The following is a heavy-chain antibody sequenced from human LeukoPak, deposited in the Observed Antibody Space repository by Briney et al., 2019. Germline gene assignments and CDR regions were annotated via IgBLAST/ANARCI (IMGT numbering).Heavy chain of an antibody. J-gene: IGHJ3*02. V-gene: IGHV3-23*01. D-gene: IGHD2-2*01. CDR1: GFPFSGSV. Sequence: GGSLRLSCAASGFPFSGSVMSWVRQAPGKGLEWVSIISVSDSGTHYADSVKGRFSVSRDTSKNTVYLQMNSLRAEDTAVYYCAREGRFDIVVVPAASNPPQGAFDIWGQGTMVTVSS. CDR2: ISVSDSGT. CDR3: AREGRFDIVVVPAASNPPQGAFDI.